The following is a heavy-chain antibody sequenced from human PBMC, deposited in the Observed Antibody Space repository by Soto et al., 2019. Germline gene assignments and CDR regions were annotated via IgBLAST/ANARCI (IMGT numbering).Heavy chain of an antibody. CDR1: GGSISSGGYS. J-gene: IGHJ5*02. CDR2: IYHSGST. D-gene: IGHD3-16*01. Sequence: LSLTCAVSGGSISSGGYSWSWIRQPPGKGLEWIGYIYHSGSTYYNPSLKSRVTISVDRSKNQFSLKLSSVTAAGTAVYYCARGKMGQMGAPNWFDPWGQGTLVTVSS. V-gene: IGHV4-30-2*01. CDR3: ARGKMGQMGAPNWFDP.